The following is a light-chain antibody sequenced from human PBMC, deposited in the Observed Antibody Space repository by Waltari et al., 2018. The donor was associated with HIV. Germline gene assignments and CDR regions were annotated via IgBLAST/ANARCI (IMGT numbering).Light chain of an antibody. CDR3: QQLNSYPIT. CDR2: AAS. CDR1: QGISSY. J-gene: IGKJ5*01. Sequence: DIQLTQSPSFLSASVGDRVTITCRASQGISSYLAWYQQKPGKAPKLLIYAASALQSGVPSRFSGSGSGTVCTLTISSLQPEDFATYYCQQLNSYPITFGQGTRLEIK. V-gene: IGKV1-9*01.